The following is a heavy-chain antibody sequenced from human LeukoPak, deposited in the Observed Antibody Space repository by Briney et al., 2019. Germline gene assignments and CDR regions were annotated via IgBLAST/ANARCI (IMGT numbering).Heavy chain of an antibody. J-gene: IGHJ4*02. V-gene: IGHV3-49*04. CDR3: TRVPYSSSWYENDY. CDR1: GFTVSSNY. CDR2: IRSKAYGGTT. Sequence: GGSLRLSCAASGFTVSSNYMSWVRQAPGKGLEWVGFIRSKAYGGTTEYAASVKGRFTISRDDSKSIAYLQMNSLKTEDTAVYYCTRVPYSSSWYENDYWGQGTLVTVSS. D-gene: IGHD6-13*01.